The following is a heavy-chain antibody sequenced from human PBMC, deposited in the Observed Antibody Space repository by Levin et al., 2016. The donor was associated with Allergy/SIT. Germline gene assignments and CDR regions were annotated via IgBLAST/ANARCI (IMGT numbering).Heavy chain of an antibody. D-gene: IGHD2-8*01. J-gene: IGHJ4*02. CDR2: ISGSGGGT. V-gene: IGHV3-23*01. Sequence: GVLKISCAASGFTFRSYAMSWVRQAPGTGLEWVSGISGSGGGTYYADSVKGRFTISRDNSKNTLYLQMNSLRAEDTAVYYCAKDIVLMVYAPGVPGLDYWGQGTLVTVS. CDR1: GFTFRSYA. CDR3: AKDIVLMVYAPGVPGLDY.